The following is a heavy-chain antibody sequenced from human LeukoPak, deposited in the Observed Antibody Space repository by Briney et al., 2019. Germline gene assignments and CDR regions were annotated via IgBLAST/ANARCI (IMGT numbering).Heavy chain of an antibody. J-gene: IGHJ6*04. D-gene: IGHD2-2*01. CDR1: GFTFSSYG. CDR2: ISYDGSNK. Sequence: GGSLRLSCAASGFTFSSYGMHWVRQAPGKGLEWVAVISYDGSNKYYADSVKGRFTISRDNSKNTLYLQMNSLRAEDTAVHYCAKDQRGPAAMLYYYYYGMDVWGKGTTVTVSS. V-gene: IGHV3-30*18. CDR3: AKDQRGPAAMLYYYYYGMDV.